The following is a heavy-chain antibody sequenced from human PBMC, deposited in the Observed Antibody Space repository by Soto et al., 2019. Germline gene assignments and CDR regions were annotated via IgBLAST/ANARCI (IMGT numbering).Heavy chain of an antibody. V-gene: IGHV4-39*01. CDR2: IYYSGSP. D-gene: IGHD3-22*01. CDR3: ARLNYYNSSGSFDY. J-gene: IGHJ4*02. CDR1: SGTISKIRYF. Sequence: LEALSHTGGGSSGTISKIRYFSCQYRQHPGKGLEWIGSIYYSGSPYYNPSLKSRVTMSVDTSKNQFSLKLSSVTAADTAVYYCARLNYYNSSGSFDYWGQGTLVTVSS.